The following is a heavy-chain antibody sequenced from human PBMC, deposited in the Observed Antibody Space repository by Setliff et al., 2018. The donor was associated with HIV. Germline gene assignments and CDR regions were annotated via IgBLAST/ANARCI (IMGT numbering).Heavy chain of an antibody. J-gene: IGHJ4*02. V-gene: IGHV4-31*03. CDR3: AGGRYFRDIRDSRFDF. CDR1: GGSISTHHF. CDR2: MYHSGST. D-gene: IGHD3-9*01. Sequence: PSETLSLTCTVSGGSISTHHFWSWIRHYPGKGLEWIGYMYHSGSTYYNASLASRLIMSLDPSKNQFSLKLNSMTAADTAMYYCAGGRYFRDIRDSRFDFWGQGMLVTVSS.